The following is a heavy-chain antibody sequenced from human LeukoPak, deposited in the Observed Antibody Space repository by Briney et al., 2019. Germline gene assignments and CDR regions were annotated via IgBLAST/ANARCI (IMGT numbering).Heavy chain of an antibody. CDR2: ISSSGSTI. D-gene: IGHD3-22*01. V-gene: IGHV3-48*03. J-gene: IGHJ4*02. Sequence: GGSLRLSCGVSGFTFSSYEMNWVHQAPGKGLEWISYISSSGSTIYYADSVKGRFTISRDNAKNSLYLQMNSLRAEDTAVYYCARDLRYYYDSSGYYYFSDYWGQGTLVTVSS. CDR1: GFTFSSYE. CDR3: ARDLRYYYDSSGYYYFSDY.